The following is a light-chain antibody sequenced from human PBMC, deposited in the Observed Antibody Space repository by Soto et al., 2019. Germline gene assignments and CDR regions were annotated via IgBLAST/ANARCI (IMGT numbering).Light chain of an antibody. CDR2: EVH. CDR3: SSYAGSAMVV. J-gene: IGLJ7*01. V-gene: IGLV2-14*01. Sequence: QSALTQPASVSASPGQSVTISCTGSANDIASYDYVSWYHLYPGNAPKLIIFEVHNRPAGISGRFSGSKSGSTASLTISGLQPEDEGDYFCSSYAGSAMVVFGGGTQLTVL. CDR1: ANDIASYDY.